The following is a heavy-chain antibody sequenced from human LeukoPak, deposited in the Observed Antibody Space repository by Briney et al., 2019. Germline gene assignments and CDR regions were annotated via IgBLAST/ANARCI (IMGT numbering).Heavy chain of an antibody. J-gene: IGHJ3*02. V-gene: IGHV4-4*07. CDR2: IYTRGST. Sequence: SETLSLTCTVSGGSINYWSWIRQPAGKGLEWIGRIYTRGSTNYNPSLKSRVTISVDTSKNQFSLKLSSVTAADTAVYYCARGRYCSADICSGGDAFDIWGQGTMVSVSS. CDR3: ARGRYCSADICSGGDAFDI. CDR1: GGSINY. D-gene: IGHD2-15*01.